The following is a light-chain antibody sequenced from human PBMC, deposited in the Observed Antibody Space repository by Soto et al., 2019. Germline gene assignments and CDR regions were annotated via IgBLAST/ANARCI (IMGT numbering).Light chain of an antibody. Sequence: IVLTQSPATLSFSRGERATLSCRASQRVNSIYSAWFQQKPGQAPRFLIYGASNSDAGIPDRFSGSGSGTEFTLTISGLEPVGFAVYCCQQYCSSPWTFGQGTKVQSK. CDR2: GAS. V-gene: IGKV3-20*01. CDR3: QQYCSSPWT. J-gene: IGKJ1*01. CDR1: QRVNSIY.